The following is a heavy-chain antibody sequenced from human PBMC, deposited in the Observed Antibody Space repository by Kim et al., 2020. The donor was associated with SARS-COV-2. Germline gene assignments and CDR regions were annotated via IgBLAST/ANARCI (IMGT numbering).Heavy chain of an antibody. D-gene: IGHD6-13*01. J-gene: IGHJ4*02. CDR3: ARPGVRTAAAPGFDY. CDR1: GYTFTSYA. Sequence: ASVKVSCKASGYTFTSYAMHWVRQAPGQRLEWMGWINAGNGNTKYSQKFQGRVTITRDTSASTAYMELSSLRSEDTAVYYCARPGVRTAAAPGFDYWGQGTLVTVSS. CDR2: INAGNGNT. V-gene: IGHV1-3*01.